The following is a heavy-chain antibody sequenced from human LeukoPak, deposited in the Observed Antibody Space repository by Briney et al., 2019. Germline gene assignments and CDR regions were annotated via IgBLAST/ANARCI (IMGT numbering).Heavy chain of an antibody. CDR3: ARDKRADEGSKFDY. V-gene: IGHV3-7*03. CDR1: GFPVSSNY. J-gene: IGHJ4*02. Sequence: GGSLRLSCAASGFPVSSNYMSWVRQVPGKGLEWVANIKQDGSERHYVDSVKGRFTISRDNAKNSLYLQMNTLRAEDTAVYYCARDKRADEGSKFDYWGQGTLVTVSS. D-gene: IGHD1-26*01. CDR2: IKQDGSER.